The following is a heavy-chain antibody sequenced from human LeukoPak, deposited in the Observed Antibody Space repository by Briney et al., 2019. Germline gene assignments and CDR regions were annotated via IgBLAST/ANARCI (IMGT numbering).Heavy chain of an antibody. CDR1: GFTFDDYA. CDR2: ISWNSGSI. J-gene: IGHJ4*02. D-gene: IGHD3-22*01. CDR3: AKDTEYYYDSSGYYFDY. Sequence: PGRSLRLSCAASGFTFDDYAMHWVRHAPGKGLEWVSGISWNSGSIGYADSVKGRFTISRDNAKNSLYLQMNSLRAEDTALYYCAKDTEYYYDSSGYYFDYWGQGTLVTVSS. V-gene: IGHV3-9*01.